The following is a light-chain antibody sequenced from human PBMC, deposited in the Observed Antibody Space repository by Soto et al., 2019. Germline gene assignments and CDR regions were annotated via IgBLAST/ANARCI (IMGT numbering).Light chain of an antibody. V-gene: IGKV3-20*01. J-gene: IGKJ4*01. CDR2: GAS. Sequence: EIFLTQSPGPVSLSAGEGATLSCRASQSVVTSYLAWYQQKYGQSPRLLIYGASSRATGIPDRFIGSGSGTDFTLTISRMEPEDFAVFYCQQYGSSPLTFGGGTKVDI. CDR1: QSVVTSY. CDR3: QQYGSSPLT.